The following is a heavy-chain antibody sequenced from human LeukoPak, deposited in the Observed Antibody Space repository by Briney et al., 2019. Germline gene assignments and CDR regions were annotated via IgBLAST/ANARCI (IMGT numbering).Heavy chain of an antibody. CDR3: ARDLDWILFDY. Sequence: GSLRLSCAASGFTFSTYWMHWVRQAPGKGLVWVARIRPEGTTTAYADSVKGRFTISRDNAKNTLFLQMNSLSAEDTAVYYCARDLDWILFDYWSQGTLVTVSS. CDR1: GFTFSTYW. D-gene: IGHD3-9*01. J-gene: IGHJ4*02. V-gene: IGHV3-74*03. CDR2: IRPEGTTT.